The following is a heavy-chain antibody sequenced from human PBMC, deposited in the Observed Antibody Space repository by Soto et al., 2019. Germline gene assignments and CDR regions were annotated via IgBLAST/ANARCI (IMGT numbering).Heavy chain of an antibody. CDR1: GGTFSSYG. J-gene: IGHJ5*02. CDR2: ISAYNGNT. D-gene: IGHD4-17*01. Sequence: ASVKVSCKASGGTFSSYGISWVRQAPGQGLEWMGWISAYNGNTNYAQKLQGRVTMTTDTSTSTAYMELSSLRSEDTAVYFCARGIKYGAYSRWFDPWGQGTLVTVSS. CDR3: ARGIKYGAYSRWFDP. V-gene: IGHV1-18*01.